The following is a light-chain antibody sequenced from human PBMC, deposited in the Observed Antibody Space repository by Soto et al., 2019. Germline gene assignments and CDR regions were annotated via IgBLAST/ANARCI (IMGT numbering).Light chain of an antibody. J-gene: IGKJ4*01. CDR3: QQRSNWPPLT. CDR2: DTS. Sequence: ESVLTQSPATLSLSPGERATLSCRASQRVSSYLAWYQQKPGQAPRLLIYDTSNRATGIPARFSGSGSGTDFTLTISSLEPEDFAVYYCQQRSNWPPLTFGGGTKVDIK. V-gene: IGKV3-11*01. CDR1: QRVSSY.